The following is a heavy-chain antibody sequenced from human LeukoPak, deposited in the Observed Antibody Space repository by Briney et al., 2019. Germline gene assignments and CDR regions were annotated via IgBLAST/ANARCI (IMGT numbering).Heavy chain of an antibody. CDR1: GSTFSSSG. J-gene: IGHJ4*02. CDR3: ANRPPKITAAGTSHDFHY. Sequence: GGSLRLSCAASGSTFSSSGMHWVRQAPGKGLEWVAFIRFDGSDEYYRDSVKGRFTISRDNSKNTLYLQMNSLRTEDTAAYYCANRPPKITAAGTSHDFHYWGQGTLVTVSS. CDR2: IRFDGSDE. D-gene: IGHD6-13*01. V-gene: IGHV3-30*02.